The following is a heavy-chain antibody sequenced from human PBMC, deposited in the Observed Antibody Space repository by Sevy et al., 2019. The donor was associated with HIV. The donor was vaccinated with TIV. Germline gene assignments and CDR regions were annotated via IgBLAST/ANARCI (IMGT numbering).Heavy chain of an antibody. CDR3: TRVEGAADWGMDV. J-gene: IGHJ6*02. Sequence: GGSLRLSCTASGFTFGDYTMSWVRQAPGKGLEWVAFIRGKPYGGTREYAGSVKGRFTISRDDSKSIAYLQMNSLKSEDTAVYYCTRVEGAADWGMDVWGQGTTVTVSS. V-gene: IGHV3-49*04. CDR1: GFTFGDYT. D-gene: IGHD1-26*01. CDR2: IRGKPYGGTR.